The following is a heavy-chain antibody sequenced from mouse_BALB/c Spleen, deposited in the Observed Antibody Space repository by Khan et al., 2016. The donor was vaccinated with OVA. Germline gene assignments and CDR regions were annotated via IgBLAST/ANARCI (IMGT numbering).Heavy chain of an antibody. V-gene: IGHV1-77*01. D-gene: IGHD3-1*01. CDR3: SRSGLGSFAF. CDR2: IFPGNDNT. CDR1: GYTFTDFY. J-gene: IGHJ3*01. Sequence: QVRLQQSGAELARPGASVKLSCKASGYTFTDFYIHWMRQRTGQGLEWIGHIFPGNDNTYYNENFSAKATLTADKSSSTAFMHLSSLTSEDSAVYFCSRSGLGSFAFWGQGTLVTVST.